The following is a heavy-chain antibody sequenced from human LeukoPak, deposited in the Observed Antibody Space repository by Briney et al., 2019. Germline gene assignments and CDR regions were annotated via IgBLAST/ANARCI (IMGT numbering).Heavy chain of an antibody. CDR1: GGSISSYY. CDR3: ARSNGYSSSWPFDY. V-gene: IGHV4-59*12. J-gene: IGHJ4*02. CDR2: IYNSGST. D-gene: IGHD6-13*01. Sequence: SETLSLTCTVSGGSISSYYWSWIRQPPGKGLEWIGYIYNSGSTNYNPSLKSRVTISVDTSKNQFSLKLSSVTAADTAVYYCARSNGYSSSWPFDYWGQGTLVTVSS.